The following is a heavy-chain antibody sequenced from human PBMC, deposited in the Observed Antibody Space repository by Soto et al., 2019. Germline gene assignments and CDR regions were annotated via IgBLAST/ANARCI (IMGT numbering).Heavy chain of an antibody. V-gene: IGHV1-69*01. J-gene: IGHJ4*02. D-gene: IGHD6-19*01. Sequence: QVQLVQSGAEVKKPGSSVKVSCKASGGTFSSYAISWVRQAPGQGLEWMGGIIPIFGTANYAQKFQGRVTITADESTSTAYRELSSMSSEDTAVYYCARGSDSSGWLPNFDYWGQGTLVTVSS. CDR3: ARGSDSSGWLPNFDY. CDR1: GGTFSSYA. CDR2: IIPIFGTA.